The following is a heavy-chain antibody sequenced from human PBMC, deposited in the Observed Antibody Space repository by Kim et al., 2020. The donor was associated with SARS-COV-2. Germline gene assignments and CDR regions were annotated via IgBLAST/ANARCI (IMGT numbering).Heavy chain of an antibody. J-gene: IGHJ4*02. Sequence: LKSRVNISVDTSKNQFSLKLSSVTAADTAVYYCARGDHYDFWSGYYPFDYWGQGTLVTVSS. D-gene: IGHD3-3*01. V-gene: IGHV4-59*09. CDR3: ARGDHYDFWSGYYPFDY.